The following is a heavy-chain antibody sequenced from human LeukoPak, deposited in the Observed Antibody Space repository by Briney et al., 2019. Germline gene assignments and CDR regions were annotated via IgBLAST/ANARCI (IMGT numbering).Heavy chain of an antibody. D-gene: IGHD5-24*01. CDR3: ARDLFSGAEMATFDY. Sequence: PGGSLRLSCAASGFVFSTFAIHWVRQAPGKGLEYVSGISGNGGYTDYANSVKGRFTISRDNFKNTLYLQMGSLRAEDMAVYYCARDLFSGAEMATFDYRGRGSLVTVSS. J-gene: IGHJ4*02. CDR2: ISGNGGYT. V-gene: IGHV3-64*01. CDR1: GFVFSTFA.